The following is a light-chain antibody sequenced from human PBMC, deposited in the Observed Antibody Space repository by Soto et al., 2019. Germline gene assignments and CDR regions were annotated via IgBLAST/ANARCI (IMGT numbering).Light chain of an antibody. J-gene: IGKJ5*01. CDR2: GAS. V-gene: IGKV3-15*01. Sequence: EIVMTQSPATVSVSPGERATLSCRATQSVGSSLAWYQQKPGQAPRLLIYGASTRASGIPARFSGSGSGTEFALTISSQQSEDFAVYFCQQYSNWPPITFGQGTRLEI. CDR3: QQYSNWPPIT. CDR1: QSVGSS.